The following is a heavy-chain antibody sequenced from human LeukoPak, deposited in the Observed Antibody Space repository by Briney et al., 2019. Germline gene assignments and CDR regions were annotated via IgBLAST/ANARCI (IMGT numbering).Heavy chain of an antibody. V-gene: IGHV3-23*01. CDR1: GFSLSSYA. CDR2: ISSSGSGGNI. Sequence: GGSLRLSCAASGFSLSSYAMSWARQAPGKGLEWVSGISSSGSGGNIYYADSVKGRFTISRDNSKNTLYLQMNSLRAEDTAVYYCARGAGYNYPYYFDYWGQGTLVTVSS. D-gene: IGHD5-24*01. CDR3: ARGAGYNYPYYFDY. J-gene: IGHJ4*02.